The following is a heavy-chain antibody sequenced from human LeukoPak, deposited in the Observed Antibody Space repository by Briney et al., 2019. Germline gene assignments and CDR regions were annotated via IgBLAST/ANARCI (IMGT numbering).Heavy chain of an antibody. CDR1: GFSFSSFS. D-gene: IGHD6-6*01. J-gene: IGHJ4*02. V-gene: IGHV3-23*01. Sequence: GGSLRLSCAASGFSFSSFSMNWVRQAPGKGLEWVSAISGSGGSTYYADSVKGRFTISRDNSKNTLYLQMNSLRAEDTAVYYCAKGYLAARPDYFDYWGQGTLVTVSS. CDR2: ISGSGGST. CDR3: AKGYLAARPDYFDY.